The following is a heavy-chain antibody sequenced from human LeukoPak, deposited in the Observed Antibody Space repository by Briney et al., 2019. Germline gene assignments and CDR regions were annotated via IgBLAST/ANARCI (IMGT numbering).Heavy chain of an antibody. J-gene: IGHJ4*02. CDR3: ARDGYFDF. CDR2: ISGYNGNT. Sequence: GASVKVSCKASGYTFSTYGIAWVRQAPGQGLEWMGWISGYNGNTNYAQKFQGRVTMTTDTTTTTAYMELRSLRSDDTAVYYCARDGYFDFWGQGTLATVSS. CDR1: GYTFSTYG. V-gene: IGHV1-18*01.